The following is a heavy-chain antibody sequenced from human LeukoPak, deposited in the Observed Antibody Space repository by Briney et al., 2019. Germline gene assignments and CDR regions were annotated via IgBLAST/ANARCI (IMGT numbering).Heavy chain of an antibody. CDR2: IKQDGSEK. CDR1: GFTFSSYW. Sequence: PGGSLRLSCAASGFTFSSYWMSWVRQAPGKGLEWVANIKQDGSEKYYVDSVKGRFTISRDNAKNSLYLQMNSLRAEDTAVYYCARDQHDSSGYKDYYFDYWGQGTLVTVSS. V-gene: IGHV3-7*03. CDR3: ARDQHDSSGYKDYYFDY. D-gene: IGHD3-22*01. J-gene: IGHJ4*02.